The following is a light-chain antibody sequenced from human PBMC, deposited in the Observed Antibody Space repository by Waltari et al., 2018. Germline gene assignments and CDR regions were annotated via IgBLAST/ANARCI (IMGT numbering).Light chain of an antibody. J-gene: IGKJ3*01. CDR2: RAS. CDR1: RGIDNN. CDR3: QQGYSYAFT. V-gene: IGKV1-17*01. Sequence: DIQMTQSPSSLSASVGDTVTITCQASRGIDNNLSWYQQKPGKAPKLLIYRASSWQGGIPSRFSGSGSGTDFTLTISSLQPEDFATYYCQQGYSYAFTFGPGTKLDIK.